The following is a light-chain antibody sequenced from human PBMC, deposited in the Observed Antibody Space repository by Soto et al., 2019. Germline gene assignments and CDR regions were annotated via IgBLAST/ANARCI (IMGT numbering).Light chain of an antibody. Sequence: DIQMTQSPSSLSASVGDRVTLTCRASQSISNSLNWYQQKPGKAPRLPIYAASSLQGGVPSRFIGSGSGTDFTLAIASLQPEDFATYYCQQSYITPYTFGQGTKLAIK. CDR1: QSISNS. J-gene: IGKJ2*01. V-gene: IGKV1-39*01. CDR2: AAS. CDR3: QQSYITPYT.